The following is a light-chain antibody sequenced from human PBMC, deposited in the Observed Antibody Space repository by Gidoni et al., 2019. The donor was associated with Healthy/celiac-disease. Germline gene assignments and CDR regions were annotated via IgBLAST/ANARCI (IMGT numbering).Light chain of an antibody. CDR1: QSITTY. CDR3: QQSYNTPLT. CDR2: AAA. J-gene: IGKJ4*02. V-gene: IGKV1-39*01. Sequence: DIQMTQYPSSLTASVGDRVTITCRASQSITTYLNWYQQKRGKAPKVLIYAAASLQSGVPSRFSGSGSGTDFTLTISSLQPEDFATYYCQQSYNTPLTFGGGTKVEIK.